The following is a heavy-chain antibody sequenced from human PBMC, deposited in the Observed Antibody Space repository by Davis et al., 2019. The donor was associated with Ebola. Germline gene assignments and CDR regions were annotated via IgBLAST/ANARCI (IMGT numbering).Heavy chain of an antibody. CDR1: GFTFSSYD. CDR2: IGTAGDT. J-gene: IGHJ4*02. Sequence: GESLKISCAASGFTFSSYDMHWVRQATGKGLEWVSAIGTAGDTYYPGSVKGRFTISREKAKNSLYLQMNSLRGEDTAVYYCASAGFGEIYFDYWGQGTLVTVSS. V-gene: IGHV3-13*01. CDR3: ASAGFGEIYFDY. D-gene: IGHD3-10*01.